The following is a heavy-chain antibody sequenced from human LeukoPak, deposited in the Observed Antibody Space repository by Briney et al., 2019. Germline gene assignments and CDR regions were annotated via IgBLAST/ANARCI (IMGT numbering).Heavy chain of an antibody. Sequence: PSETLSLTCTVSSGSISTSNYYWGWVRQPPGKALEWIGNIFYSGSTYYSPSLKSRVTISLDTSRNQFSLKLNSVTAADTAVYFCARGRVSSSSWQSVYYYYLYMDVWGKGSTVTVSS. CDR2: IFYSGST. CDR3: ARGRVSSSSWQSVYYYYLYMDV. V-gene: IGHV4-39*07. D-gene: IGHD6-13*01. J-gene: IGHJ6*03. CDR1: SGSISTSNYY.